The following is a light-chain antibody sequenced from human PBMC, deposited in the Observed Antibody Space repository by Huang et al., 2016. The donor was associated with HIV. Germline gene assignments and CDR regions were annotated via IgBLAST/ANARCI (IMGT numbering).Light chain of an antibody. CDR1: QSISNF. V-gene: IGKV1-39*01. CDR2: AAS. J-gene: IGKJ3*01. CDR3: QQSYNTLRVT. Sequence: DIHMTQSPSSLSASVGDRVTITCRASQSISNFLNWYQQKPGKAPKLLIYAASSLQSRVPSRFSGGGSGTDFTLTISSLQPEDFATYYCQQSYNTLRVTFGPGTKVDIK.